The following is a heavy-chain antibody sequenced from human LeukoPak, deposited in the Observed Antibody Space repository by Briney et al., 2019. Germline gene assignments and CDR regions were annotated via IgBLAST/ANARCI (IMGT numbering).Heavy chain of an antibody. CDR2: IYYGGST. CDR1: GTSLSTYT. J-gene: IGHJ2*01. Sequence: SQTLSLTCPVPGTSLSTYTRSWIRQPPAQGLEWIGYIYYGGSTDYNPSLKSRVTISVDTSKNPFSLKLTSVTAADQAVCYVWRGDPFDIWGRGTLVAVSS. CDR3: WRGDPFDI. V-gene: IGHV4-59*01.